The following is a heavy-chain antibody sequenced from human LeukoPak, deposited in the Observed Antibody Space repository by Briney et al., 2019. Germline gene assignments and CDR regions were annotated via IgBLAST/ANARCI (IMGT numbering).Heavy chain of an antibody. CDR1: GFTFSTYG. CDR3: AKDQYYDILTGYYTDAEYFQH. J-gene: IGHJ1*01. Sequence: GGSLRLSCAASGFTFSTYGMHWVRQAPGKGLEWVAVISLDGSKKYCTDSVKGRFTISRDNSKNTLFLQMNSLRAEDTAVYYCAKDQYYDILTGYYTDAEYFQHWGQGTLVTVSS. D-gene: IGHD3-9*01. V-gene: IGHV3-30*18. CDR2: ISLDGSKK.